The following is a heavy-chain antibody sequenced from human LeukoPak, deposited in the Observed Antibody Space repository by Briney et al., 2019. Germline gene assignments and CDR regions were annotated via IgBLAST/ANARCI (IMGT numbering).Heavy chain of an antibody. CDR2: IYYSGST. Sequence: SETLSLTCTVSGGSISSYYWSWIRQPPGKGLEWIGYIYYSGSTNYNPSLKSRVTISVDTSKNQFSLKLSSVTAADTAVYYCARAEPLYGYWGLYDYWGQGTLVTVSS. J-gene: IGHJ4*02. V-gene: IGHV4-59*01. D-gene: IGHD3-22*01. CDR1: GGSISSYY. CDR3: ARAEPLYGYWGLYDY.